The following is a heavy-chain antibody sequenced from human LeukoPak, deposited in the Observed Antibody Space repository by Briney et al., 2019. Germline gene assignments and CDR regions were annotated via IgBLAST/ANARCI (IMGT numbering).Heavy chain of an antibody. CDR1: GGTFSSYA. Sequence: GASVKVSCKASGGTFSSYAISWVRQAPGQGLEWMGGIIPIFGTANYAQKFQGRVTITADESTSTAYMELSSLRSEDTAVYYCARDYNWNDVDGLYYYYYYGMDVWGQGTTVTVSS. V-gene: IGHV1-69*13. CDR2: IIPIFGTA. D-gene: IGHD1-1*01. CDR3: ARDYNWNDVDGLYYYYYYGMDV. J-gene: IGHJ6*02.